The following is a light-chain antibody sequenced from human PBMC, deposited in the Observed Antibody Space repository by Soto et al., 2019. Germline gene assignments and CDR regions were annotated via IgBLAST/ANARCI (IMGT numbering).Light chain of an antibody. CDR3: MQATHSPWT. Sequence: VVLTTSPLSLPVTLGQPASISCRSSQSLVSSDGNTSLIWFQQRPGQSPRRLIYKVSNRDSGVPDRFSGSGSGTDFTLEISRVEAEDVGVYYCMQATHSPWTFGQGTKVEIK. J-gene: IGKJ1*01. CDR2: KVS. CDR1: QSLVSSDGNTS. V-gene: IGKV2-30*01.